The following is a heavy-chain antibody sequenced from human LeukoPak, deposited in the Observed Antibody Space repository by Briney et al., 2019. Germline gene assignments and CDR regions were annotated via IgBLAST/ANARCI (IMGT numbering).Heavy chain of an antibody. CDR1: GGSFEHYF. J-gene: IGHJ6*02. D-gene: IGHD3-10*01. Sequence: PSETLSLTCTVSGGSFEHYFWSWIRQPPGKGLEWIGYVYYSGSTDYSPSLKSRLTISADTSKNQFSLKLTSVTAADTAVYYCASHRRSHGSEYWGQGATVTVSS. V-gene: IGHV4-59*01. CDR3: ASHRRSHGSEY. CDR2: VYYSGST.